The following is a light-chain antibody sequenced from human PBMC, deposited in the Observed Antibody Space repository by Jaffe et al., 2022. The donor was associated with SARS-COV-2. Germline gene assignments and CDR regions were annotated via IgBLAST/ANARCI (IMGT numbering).Light chain of an antibody. CDR2: SDN. CDR1: SSNIGTNT. CDR3: AAWDDSLNGWV. J-gene: IGLJ3*02. V-gene: IGLV1-44*01. Sequence: QSVLTQPPSASGAPGQRVIISCSGSSSNIGTNTVSWYQQLPGTAPKLLIYSDNQRPSGVPDRFSGSRSGTSASLAISGLQSEDEADYYCAAWDDSLNGWVFGGGTKVTVL.